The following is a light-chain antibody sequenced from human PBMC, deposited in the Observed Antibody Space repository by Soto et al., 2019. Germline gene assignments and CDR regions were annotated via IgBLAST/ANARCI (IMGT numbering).Light chain of an antibody. J-gene: IGLJ1*01. Sequence: QSALTQPASVSGSLGQSITISCTGTSSDIGGYHYVSWYQQHPGKAPQLMIYEVSNRPSGVSNRFSGSKSGNTASLTISGLQAEDEADYYCSSYTSSSTLGVFGTATKLTVL. CDR2: EVS. CDR3: SSYTSSSTLGV. CDR1: SSDIGGYHY. V-gene: IGLV2-14*03.